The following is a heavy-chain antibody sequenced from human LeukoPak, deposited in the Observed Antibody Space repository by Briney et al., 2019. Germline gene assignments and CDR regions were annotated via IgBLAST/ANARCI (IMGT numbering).Heavy chain of an antibody. J-gene: IGHJ5*02. D-gene: IGHD4-11*01. CDR3: ARRDYTSVWFDP. CDR1: SYNFGNYW. Sequence: ESLKISCKAPSYNFGNYWIGWVRQMPGKGLEWMGLIYPGGSQTIYSPSFEGQVTISVDWSTSTVYLQWNTLKASDTAMYYCARRDYTSVWFDPWGQGTLVTVSS. CDR2: IYPGGSQT. V-gene: IGHV5-51*01.